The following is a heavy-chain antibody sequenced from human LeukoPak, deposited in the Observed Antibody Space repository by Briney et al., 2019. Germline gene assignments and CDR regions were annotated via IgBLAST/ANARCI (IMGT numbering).Heavy chain of an antibody. V-gene: IGHV3-23*01. CDR3: AKRGSTCYDYAPYGMDV. J-gene: IGHJ6*02. D-gene: IGHD3-16*01. Sequence: PGGSLRLSCAASGFTFSSYAMSWVRQAPGKGLEWVSAISGSGGSTYYADSVKGRFTISRDNSKNTLYLQMNSLRAEDTAVYYCAKRGSTCYDYAPYGMDVWGQGTTVTVSS. CDR2: ISGSGGST. CDR1: GFTFSSYA.